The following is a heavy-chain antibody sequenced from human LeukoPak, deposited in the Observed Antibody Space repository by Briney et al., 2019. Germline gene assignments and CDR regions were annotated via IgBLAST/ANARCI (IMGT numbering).Heavy chain of an antibody. Sequence: PGGPLRLSCAASGFTFSSYAMSWVRQAPGKGLEWVSAISGSGGSTYYADSVKGRFTISRDNAKNSLYLQMNSLRAEDTAVYYCARAVSSATSDYWGQGTLVTVSS. CDR3: ARAVSSATSDY. J-gene: IGHJ4*02. CDR1: GFTFSSYA. CDR2: ISGSGGST. V-gene: IGHV3-23*01.